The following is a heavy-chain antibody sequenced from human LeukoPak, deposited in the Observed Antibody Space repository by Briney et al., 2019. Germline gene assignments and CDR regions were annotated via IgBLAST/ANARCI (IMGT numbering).Heavy chain of an antibody. CDR1: GFTFSDYY. CDR2: ISSSGSTI. Sequence: PGGSLRLSCAASGFTFSDYYMSWIRQAPRKGLEWVSYISSSGSTIYYADSVKGRFTISRDNAKNSLYLQMNSLRAEDTAVYYCAREPKMDTAMVKPPFDYWGQGTLVTVSS. J-gene: IGHJ4*02. CDR3: AREPKMDTAMVKPPFDY. D-gene: IGHD5-18*01. V-gene: IGHV3-11*04.